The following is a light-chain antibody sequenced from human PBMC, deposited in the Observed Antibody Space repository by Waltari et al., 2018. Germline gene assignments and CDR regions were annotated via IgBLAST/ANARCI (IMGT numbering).Light chain of an antibody. CDR1: RPREYY. J-gene: IGLJ2*01. CDR2: GEN. CDR3: NSRDSSGNVV. V-gene: IGLV3-19*01. Sequence: SSELTQAPAVSVALGQTVRIISQGDRPREYYASWYQQKAGQAPVLVIHGENKRPSGIPDRFSGSRSGNTASLTITGAQAGDEADYYCNSRDSSGNVVFGAGTKVTVL.